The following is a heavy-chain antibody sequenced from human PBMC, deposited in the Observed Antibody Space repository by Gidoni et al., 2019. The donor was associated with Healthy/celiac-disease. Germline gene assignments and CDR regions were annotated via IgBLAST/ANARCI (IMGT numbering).Heavy chain of an antibody. Sequence: EMQLVESGGGLVQPGRSLRLSCAASGFTVEAYAMHWVRQAPGKGLEWVSGISWNSGTIGYADSVKGRFIISRDNAENSLYVQMNSLRPEDTALYYCAKGEYGQGLVPGAFDLWGQGTMVTVSS. CDR1: GFTVEAYA. D-gene: IGHD6-19*01. CDR2: ISWNSGTI. V-gene: IGHV3-9*01. CDR3: AKGEYGQGLVPGAFDL. J-gene: IGHJ3*01.